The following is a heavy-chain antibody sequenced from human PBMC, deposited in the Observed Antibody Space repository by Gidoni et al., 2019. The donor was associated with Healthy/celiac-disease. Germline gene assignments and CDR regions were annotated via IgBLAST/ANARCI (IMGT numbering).Heavy chain of an antibody. D-gene: IGHD5-12*01. CDR1: GFPFSSYG. CDR2: IWYDGSNK. Sequence: QVQLVESGGGVVQPGRSLRLSCSASGFPFSSYGMHWVRQAPGKGLEWVAVIWYDGSNKYYADSVKGRFTISRDNSKNTLYLQMNSLRAEDTAVYYCARGRAGLPDDYWGQGTLVTVSS. J-gene: IGHJ4*02. CDR3: ARGRAGLPDDY. V-gene: IGHV3-33*01.